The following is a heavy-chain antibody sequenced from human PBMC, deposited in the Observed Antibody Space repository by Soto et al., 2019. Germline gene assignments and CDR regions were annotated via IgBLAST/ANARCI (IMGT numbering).Heavy chain of an antibody. J-gene: IGHJ2*01. CDR2: IIPIFGTA. CDR1: GGTFSSYA. CDR3: ARPTVYDSSGSDWYFDL. D-gene: IGHD3-22*01. Sequence: QVQLVQSGAEVKKPGSSVKVSCKASGGTFSSYAISWVRQAPGQGLEWMGGIIPIFGTANYAQKFQGRVTITADESTSTAYMELRSLRSEDTAVYYCARPTVYDSSGSDWYFDLWGRGTLVTVSS. V-gene: IGHV1-69*01.